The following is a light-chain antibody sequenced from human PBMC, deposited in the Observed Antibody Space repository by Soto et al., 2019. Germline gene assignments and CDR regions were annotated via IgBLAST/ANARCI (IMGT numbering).Light chain of an antibody. CDR2: AAS. CDR1: QGILTY. CDR3: QQRNVWPPIT. V-gene: IGKV1-27*01. J-gene: IGKJ5*01. Sequence: DIQMTQSPSSLSASVGERVTITCRASQGILTYLAWYQQKPGQVPELLIQAASTLQPGVPSRFSGSGSGTEFTLTINSLEPEDFAVYYCQQRNVWPPITFGQGTRLEIK.